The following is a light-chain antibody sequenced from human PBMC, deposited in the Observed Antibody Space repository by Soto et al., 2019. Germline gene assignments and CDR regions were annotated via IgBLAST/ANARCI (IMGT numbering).Light chain of an antibody. V-gene: IGLV2-14*01. Sequence: QSVLTQPASVSGSPGQSITISCTGTSSDVGGYNYVSWHQQHPGKAPKLMIFEVSYRPSGVSDRFSGSKSGNTASLTISGLRPADEADYYCTSNTKSSFYFFGPGTNLPAL. CDR3: TSNTKSSFYF. CDR1: SSDVGGYNY. J-gene: IGLJ1*01. CDR2: EVS.